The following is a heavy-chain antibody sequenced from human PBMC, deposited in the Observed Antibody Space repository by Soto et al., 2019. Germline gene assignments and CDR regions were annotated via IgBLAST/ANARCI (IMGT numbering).Heavy chain of an antibody. CDR1: GDSVSSNSAA. D-gene: IGHD6-13*01. CDR3: ARDQVGWGIAATDDAFDI. CDR2: TYYRSKWYN. Sequence: PSQTLSLTCAISGDSVSSNSAAWNWIRQSPSRGLEWLGRTYYRSKWYNDYAVSVKSRITINPDTSKNQFSLQLNSVTPEDTAVYYCARDQVGWGIAATDDAFDIWGQGTMVTVS. J-gene: IGHJ3*02. V-gene: IGHV6-1*01.